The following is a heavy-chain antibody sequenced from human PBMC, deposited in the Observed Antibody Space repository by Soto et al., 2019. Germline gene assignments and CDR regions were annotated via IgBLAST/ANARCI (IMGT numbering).Heavy chain of an antibody. CDR3: AKTPREYRYGMDV. Sequence: QVPLVESGGGVVQPGRSLRLSCAASGFTFSSYGMHWVRQAPGKGLEWVAVISYDGSNKYYADSVKGRFTISRDNSKNTLYLQMNSLRAEDTAVYYCAKTPREYRYGMDVWGQGTTVTVSS. D-gene: IGHD2-2*02. V-gene: IGHV3-30*18. CDR2: ISYDGSNK. J-gene: IGHJ6*02. CDR1: GFTFSSYG.